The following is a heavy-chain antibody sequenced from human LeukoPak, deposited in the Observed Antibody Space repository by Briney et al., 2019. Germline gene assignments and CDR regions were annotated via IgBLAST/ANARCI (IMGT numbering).Heavy chain of an antibody. Sequence: PGGSLRLSCAASGFTFSSYGMHWVRQAPGKGLEWVAVIWYDGSNKYYADSMKGRFTISRDNSKNTLYLQMNSLRAEDTAVYYCARDGGDGYNMYYFDYWGQGTLVTVSS. V-gene: IGHV3-33*01. D-gene: IGHD5-24*01. J-gene: IGHJ4*02. CDR1: GFTFSSYG. CDR2: IWYDGSNK. CDR3: ARDGGDGYNMYYFDY.